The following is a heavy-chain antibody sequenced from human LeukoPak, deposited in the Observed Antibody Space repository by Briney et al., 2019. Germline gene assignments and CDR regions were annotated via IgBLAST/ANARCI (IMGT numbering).Heavy chain of an antibody. CDR3: VKDRGRRSGLNYFDF. Sequence: GGSLRLSCAASGFTFDDYAMHWVRQAPGKGLEWVSGISWNSGSIGYADSVKGRFTISRDNAKDSLYLQMNSLRADDTALYYCVKDRGRRSGLNYFDFWGQGTLVAVSS. CDR1: GFTFDDYA. J-gene: IGHJ4*02. V-gene: IGHV3-9*01. D-gene: IGHD1-26*01. CDR2: ISWNSGSI.